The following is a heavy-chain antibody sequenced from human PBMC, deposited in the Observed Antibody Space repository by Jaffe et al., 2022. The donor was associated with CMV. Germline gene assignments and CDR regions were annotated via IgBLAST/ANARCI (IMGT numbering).Heavy chain of an antibody. CDR1: GFTFSSYA. Sequence: EVQLLESGGGLVQPGGSLRLSCAASGFTFSSYAMSWVRQAPGKGLEWVSAISGSGGSTYYADSVKGRFTISRDNSKNTLYLQMNSLRAEDTAVYYCAKGIAARVGLWVPYYFDYWGQGTLVTVSS. CDR3: AKGIAARVGLWVPYYFDY. J-gene: IGHJ4*02. CDR2: ISGSGGST. V-gene: IGHV3-23*01. D-gene: IGHD6-6*01.